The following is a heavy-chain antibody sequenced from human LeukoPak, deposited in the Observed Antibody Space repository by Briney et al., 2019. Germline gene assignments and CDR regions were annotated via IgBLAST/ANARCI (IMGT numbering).Heavy chain of an antibody. D-gene: IGHD6-13*01. V-gene: IGHV3-74*01. Sequence: TGGSLRLSCAASTFTFSNYWMHWVRHAPGKGLVWVSRINIDGRSISYADSVKGRFTISRDNAKNTLYLQMNSLRAEDTAVYYCARVPATGTAFDDWGQGTLVTVSS. CDR1: TFTFSNYW. CDR3: ARVPATGTAFDD. J-gene: IGHJ4*02. CDR2: INIDGRSI.